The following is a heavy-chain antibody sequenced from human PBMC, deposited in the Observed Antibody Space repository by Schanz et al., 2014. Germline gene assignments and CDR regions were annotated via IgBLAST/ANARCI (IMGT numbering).Heavy chain of an antibody. V-gene: IGHV3-23*04. CDR1: GFTFSSYS. D-gene: IGHD3-10*01. J-gene: IGHJ3*02. Sequence: VQLVESGGGVVQPGKSLRLSCAASGFTFSSYSMHWVRQAPGKGLEWVAAISGSGGNTYYADSVKGRFTISRDNSKNTLYLQMNSLRAEDTAVYYCAKGRFGELSAFDIWGQGTMVTVSS. CDR2: ISGSGGNT. CDR3: AKGRFGELSAFDI.